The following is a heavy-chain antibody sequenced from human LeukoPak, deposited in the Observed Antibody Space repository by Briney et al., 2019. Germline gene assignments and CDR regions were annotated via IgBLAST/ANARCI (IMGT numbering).Heavy chain of an antibody. V-gene: IGHV3-30*18. Sequence: GRSLRLSCAASGFTFSSYGMHWVRQAPGKGLEWVAVTSYDGSNKYYADSVKGRFTISRDNSKNTLYLQMNSLRAEDTAVYYCAKGRGVPYEVMTAILDPWGQGTLVTVSS. D-gene: IGHD2-21*02. CDR2: TSYDGSNK. CDR3: AKGRGVPYEVMTAILDP. CDR1: GFTFSSYG. J-gene: IGHJ5*02.